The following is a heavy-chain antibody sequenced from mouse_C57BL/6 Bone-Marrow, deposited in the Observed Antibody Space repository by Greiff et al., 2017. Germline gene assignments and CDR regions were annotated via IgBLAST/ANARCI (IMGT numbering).Heavy chain of an antibody. CDR2: FYPGSGSM. V-gene: IGHV1-62-2*01. J-gene: IGHJ4*01. D-gene: IGHD4-1*01. Sequence: VQLHQSGAELVKPGASVKLSCKASGYTFTEYTIHWVKQRSGQGLEWIGWFYPGSGSMKYTEKFKDKATLTADKSSSTVYMELSRLTSEDSAAYFCARHEETEGAMDYWGQGTSVTVSA. CDR3: ARHEETEGAMDY. CDR1: GYTFTEYT.